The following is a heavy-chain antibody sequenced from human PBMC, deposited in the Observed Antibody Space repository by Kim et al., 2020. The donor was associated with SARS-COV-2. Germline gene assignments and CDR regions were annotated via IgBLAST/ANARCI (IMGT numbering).Heavy chain of an antibody. V-gene: IGHV3-33*05. Sequence: GGSLRLSCAASGFTFSSYGMHWVRQAPGKGLEWVAVISYDGSNKYYADSVKGRFTISRDNSKNTLYLQMNSLRAEDTAVYYCAREGRYFDWSLSLWGQGTLVTVSS. CDR2: ISYDGSNK. J-gene: IGHJ4*02. CDR1: GFTFSSYG. D-gene: IGHD3-9*01. CDR3: AREGRYFDWSLSL.